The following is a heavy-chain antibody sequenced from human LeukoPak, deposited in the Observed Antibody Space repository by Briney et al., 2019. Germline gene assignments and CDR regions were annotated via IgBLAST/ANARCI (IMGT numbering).Heavy chain of an antibody. CDR1: GGSISSDRFY. Sequence: QTSETLSLTCTVSGGSISSDRFYWTWVRQPAGKGLEWIGRIKSSNTNYNPSLKSRVSISLDTSTNQFSLKLSSLTAADTAVYYCARVPDWTYVPGYWGQGTLVTVSS. V-gene: IGHV4-61*02. D-gene: IGHD3-16*01. J-gene: IGHJ4*02. CDR2: IKSSNT. CDR3: ARVPDWTYVPGY.